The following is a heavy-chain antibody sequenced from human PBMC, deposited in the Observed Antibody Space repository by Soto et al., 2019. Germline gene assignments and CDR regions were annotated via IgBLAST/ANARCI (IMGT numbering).Heavy chain of an antibody. CDR3: VLEWLSYFDY. CDR1: GFTFSSYG. Sequence: GGSLRLSCAASGFTFSSYGMHWVRQAPGKGLEWVAVIWYDGSNKYYADSVKGRFTISRDNSKNTLYLQMNSLRAEDTAVYYCVLEWLSYFDYWGQGTLVTVSS. D-gene: IGHD3-3*01. V-gene: IGHV3-33*01. CDR2: IWYDGSNK. J-gene: IGHJ4*02.